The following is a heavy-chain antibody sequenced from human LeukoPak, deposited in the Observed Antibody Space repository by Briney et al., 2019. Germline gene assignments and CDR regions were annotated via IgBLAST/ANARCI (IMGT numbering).Heavy chain of an antibody. Sequence: GGSLRLSCAASGFTVRLNYMTWVRQAPGKGLEWVSIMYSGGDTYYAASVRGRFTVSRDDSKNILYLEMNSLRGDDTGIYRCARAWDFVVGAFDIWGQGTMVTVSS. CDR3: ARAWDFVVGAFDI. D-gene: IGHD2-15*01. J-gene: IGHJ3*02. V-gene: IGHV3-53*01. CDR2: MYSGGDT. CDR1: GFTVRLNY.